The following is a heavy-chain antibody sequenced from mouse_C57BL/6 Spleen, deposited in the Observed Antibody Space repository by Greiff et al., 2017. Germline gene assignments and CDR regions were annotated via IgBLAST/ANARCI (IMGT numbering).Heavy chain of an antibody. D-gene: IGHD1-1*01. J-gene: IGHJ1*03. CDR3: TRGESYYYGSSWYFDV. V-gene: IGHV1-15*01. CDR1: GYTFTDYE. CDR2: IDPETGGT. Sequence: VQLQQSGAELVRPGASVTLSCKASGYTFTDYEMHWVKQTPVHGLEWIGAIDPETGGTAYNQKFKGKAILTADKSSSTAYMELRSLTSEDSAVYYCTRGESYYYGSSWYFDVWGTGTTVTVSS.